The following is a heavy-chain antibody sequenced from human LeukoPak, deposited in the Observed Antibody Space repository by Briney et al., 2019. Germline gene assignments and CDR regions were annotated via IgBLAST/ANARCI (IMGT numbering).Heavy chain of an antibody. Sequence: PSETLSLTCTVSGDSISGYYWAWIRQPAGKGLEWIGHIYAPGSSNYSPSFKSRVTMSIDMSNNQFSLRLNSVTAVDTAMYYCARDLEDFDSPANDYWGQGTHVIVSP. D-gene: IGHD2-15*01. V-gene: IGHV4-4*07. CDR3: ARDLEDFDSPANDY. CDR2: IYAPGSS. CDR1: GDSISGYY. J-gene: IGHJ4*02.